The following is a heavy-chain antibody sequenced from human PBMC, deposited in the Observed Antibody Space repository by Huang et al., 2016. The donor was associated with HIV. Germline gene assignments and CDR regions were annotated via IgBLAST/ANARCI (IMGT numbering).Heavy chain of an antibody. CDR2: IRDDGSKK. CDR3: AKVPHPRDYGDYVGGAFDI. J-gene: IGHJ3*02. CDR1: GFTFSSYG. D-gene: IGHD4-17*01. Sequence: QVQLVESGGGVVQPGGSLRLSCAASGFTFSSYGMHWVRQAPGKWWGWVEFIRDDGSKKYYAESVKGRLTSSRDNSKNTLYLQMNSLRAEDTAVYYCAKVPHPRDYGDYVGGAFDIWGQGTMVTVSS. V-gene: IGHV3-30*02.